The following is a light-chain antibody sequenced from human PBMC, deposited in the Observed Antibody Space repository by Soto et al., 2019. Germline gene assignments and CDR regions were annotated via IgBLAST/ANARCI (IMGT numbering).Light chain of an antibody. J-gene: IGKJ1*01. Sequence: DIVMTQSPDSLAVSLGERATINCKSSQSLFYGSNNKDYLAWYQQKPGQPPRLLIYWASTRESGVPERFSGSGSGTDFTLTVSSLQAEDVAVYYCQQYFNTPWTFGQGTKVEIK. CDR2: WAS. CDR3: QQYFNTPWT. CDR1: QSLFYGSNNKDY. V-gene: IGKV4-1*01.